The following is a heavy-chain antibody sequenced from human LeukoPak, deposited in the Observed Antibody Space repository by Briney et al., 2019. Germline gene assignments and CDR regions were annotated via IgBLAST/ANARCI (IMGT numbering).Heavy chain of an antibody. J-gene: IGHJ3*02. CDR2: IYYSGST. V-gene: IGHV4-59*08. CDR1: GDSISSYY. Sequence: SETLSLTCTVSGDSISSYYWSWIRQPPGKGLEWIGYIYYSGSTNYNPSLKSRVTISVDTSKNQFSLKLNSVTAADTAVYFCARGPYSYDSSGAFDIWGQGTMVTVSS. CDR3: ARGPYSYDSSGAFDI. D-gene: IGHD3-22*01.